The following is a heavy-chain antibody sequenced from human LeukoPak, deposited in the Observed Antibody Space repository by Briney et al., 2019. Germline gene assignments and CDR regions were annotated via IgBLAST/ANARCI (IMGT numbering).Heavy chain of an antibody. CDR2: INHSGST. D-gene: IGHD1-26*01. Sequence: SETLSLTCAVYGGSFSGYYWSWIRQPPGKGLEWIGEINHSGSTNYNPSLKSRVTISVDTSKNQFSLKLSSVTAADTAVYYCARGGELPAIWFDPWGQGTLVTVSS. CDR1: GGSFSGYY. J-gene: IGHJ5*02. CDR3: ARGGELPAIWFDP. V-gene: IGHV4-34*01.